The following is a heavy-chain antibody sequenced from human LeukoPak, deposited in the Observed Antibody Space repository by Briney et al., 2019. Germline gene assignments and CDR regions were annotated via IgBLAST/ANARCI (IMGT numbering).Heavy chain of an antibody. CDR1: GGAFSGYY. CDR3: ARGVWNNWFDP. CDR2: INHSGST. D-gene: IGHD2-21*01. Sequence: SETLSLTCAVYGGAFSGYYWSWIRQPPGKGLEWIGEINHSGSTNYNPSLKSRVTISVDTSKNQFSLKLSSVTAADTAVYYCARGVWNNWFDPWGQGTLVTVSS. J-gene: IGHJ5*02. V-gene: IGHV4-34*01.